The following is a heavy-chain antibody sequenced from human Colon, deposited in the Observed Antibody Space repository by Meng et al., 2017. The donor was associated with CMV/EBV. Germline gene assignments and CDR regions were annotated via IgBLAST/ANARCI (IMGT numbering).Heavy chain of an antibody. Sequence: GESLKISCAASGFTFSSDVMHWVRQAPGKGLVWVARISHDGTITTYVDSVKGRFTISRDNARNSLFLQMNSLRAEDSAVYYCASTIVVEPGVRTDYWGQGTLVTVSS. CDR2: ISHDGTIT. CDR1: GFTFSSDV. V-gene: IGHV3-74*03. D-gene: IGHD2-2*01. CDR3: ASTIVVEPGVRTDY. J-gene: IGHJ4*02.